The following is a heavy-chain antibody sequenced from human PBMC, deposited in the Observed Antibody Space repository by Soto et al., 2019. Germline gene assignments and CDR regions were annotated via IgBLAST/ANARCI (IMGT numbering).Heavy chain of an antibody. Sequence: SQTLSLTCAISGDSVSSNSAAWNWIRQSPSRGLEWLGRTYYRSKWYNDHAVSVKSRITINPDTSKNQFSLQLNSVTPEDTAVYYCARAYLEGYCSGGSCSAAFDIWGQGTMVTVSS. J-gene: IGHJ3*02. CDR3: ARAYLEGYCSGGSCSAAFDI. V-gene: IGHV6-1*01. D-gene: IGHD2-15*01. CDR2: TYYRSKWYN. CDR1: GDSVSSNSAA.